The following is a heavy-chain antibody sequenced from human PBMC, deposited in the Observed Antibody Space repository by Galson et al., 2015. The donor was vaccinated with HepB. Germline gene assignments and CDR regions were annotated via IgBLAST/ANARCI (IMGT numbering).Heavy chain of an antibody. V-gene: IGHV1-2*02. CDR1: GYTFTGYY. CDR3: ARGDIVVVPAALYYFDY. CDR2: INPNSGGT. J-gene: IGHJ4*02. D-gene: IGHD2-2*01. Sequence: SVKVSCKASGYTFTGYYMHWVRQAPGQGLEWMGWINPNSGGTNYAQKFQGRVTMTRDTSISTAYMDLSRLRSDDTAVYYCARGDIVVVPAALYYFDYWGQGTLVTVSS.